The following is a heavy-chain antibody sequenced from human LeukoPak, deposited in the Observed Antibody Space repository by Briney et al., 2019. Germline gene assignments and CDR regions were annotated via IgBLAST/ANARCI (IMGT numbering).Heavy chain of an antibody. D-gene: IGHD6-19*01. CDR2: IIPIFGMA. V-gene: IGHV1-69*04. CDR1: GGTFSSYA. CDR3: ARDSSGWYLWFDP. Sequence: PTASVKVSCKASGGTFSSYAISWVRQAPEQGLEWMGRIIPIFGMANYAQKCQGRVTITADKSTSTAYMELSSLRSEDTAVYYCARDSSGWYLWFDPWGQGTLVTVSS. J-gene: IGHJ5*02.